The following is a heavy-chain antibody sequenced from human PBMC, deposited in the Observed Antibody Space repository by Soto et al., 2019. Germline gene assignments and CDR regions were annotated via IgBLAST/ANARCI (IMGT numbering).Heavy chain of an antibody. CDR1: GGSISSGDYY. Sequence: QVQLQESGPGLVMPSQTLSLTCTVSGGSISSGDYYWSWIRQPPGKGLEWIGCVFYTGSTYYNPSLKNRITKSVHTSKSQFSLKLTSVTAADTAVYYCASVTRYCTGGGCNPNWFDPWGQGTLVTVSS. CDR3: ASVTRYCTGGGCNPNWFDP. CDR2: VFYTGST. V-gene: IGHV4-30-4*01. J-gene: IGHJ5*02. D-gene: IGHD2-8*02.